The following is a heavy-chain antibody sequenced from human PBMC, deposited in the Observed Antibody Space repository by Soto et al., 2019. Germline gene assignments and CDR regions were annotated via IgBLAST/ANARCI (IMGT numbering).Heavy chain of an antibody. CDR2: ISSNGGST. D-gene: IGHD6-13*01. CDR3: ERGSRAAAGKFSDY. V-gene: IGHV3-64*01. CDR1: GFTFSSYA. J-gene: IGHJ4*02. Sequence: EVQLVESGGGLVQPGGSLRLSCAASGFTFSSYAMHWVRQAPGKGLEYVSAISSNGGSTYYANSVKGRFTISRDNSKNTLYLQMGSLRAEDMAVYYCERGSRAAAGKFSDYWGQGTLVTVSS.